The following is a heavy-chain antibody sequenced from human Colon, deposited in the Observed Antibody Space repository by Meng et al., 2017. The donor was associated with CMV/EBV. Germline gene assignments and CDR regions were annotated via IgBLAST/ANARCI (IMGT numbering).Heavy chain of an antibody. Sequence: GESLKISCEVSGFTFSDYAMHWIRQPPGKGLEWVAVTSHNGGNKYYAESVKGRFTISRDNSRKTLYLEMNDLRSEDTAVYYCASPRFCSTTSCLWTFNSWGPGTLVTVSS. J-gene: IGHJ4*02. D-gene: IGHD2-2*01. CDR1: GFTFSDYA. V-gene: IGHV3-30-3*01. CDR2: TSHNGGNK. CDR3: ASPRFCSTTSCLWTFNS.